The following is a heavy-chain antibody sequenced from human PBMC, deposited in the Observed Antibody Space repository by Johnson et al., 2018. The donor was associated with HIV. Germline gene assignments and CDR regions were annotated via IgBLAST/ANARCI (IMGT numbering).Heavy chain of an antibody. CDR2: TSYDGNNK. V-gene: IGHV3-30-3*01. D-gene: IGHD1-26*01. Sequence: QVQLVESGGGVVQPGRSLRLSCAASGFTFRNYAMHWVRQAPGKGLEWVAVTSYDGNNKYYADSVKGRCTISRDNSKNTLYLQMNSLRAEDTAVYYCARGANSGSYFGAFDIWGRGTMVTVSS. CDR3: ARGANSGSYFGAFDI. J-gene: IGHJ3*02. CDR1: GFTFRNYA.